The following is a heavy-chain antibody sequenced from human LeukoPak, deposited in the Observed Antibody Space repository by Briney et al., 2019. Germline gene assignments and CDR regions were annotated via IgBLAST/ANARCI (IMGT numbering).Heavy chain of an antibody. V-gene: IGHV3-11*04. CDR3: ARDLIDYGDYFYYYYYMDV. CDR2: ISSSGGTI. CDR1: GFIFSDYY. J-gene: IGHJ6*03. Sequence: GGSLRLSCAASGFIFSDYYMSWIRQAPGKGLEWVSYISSSGGTIYYADSVRGRFTISRDDAKNSLYLQMDSLRAEDTAVYYCARDLIDYGDYFYYYYYMDVWGKGTTVTVSS. D-gene: IGHD4-17*01.